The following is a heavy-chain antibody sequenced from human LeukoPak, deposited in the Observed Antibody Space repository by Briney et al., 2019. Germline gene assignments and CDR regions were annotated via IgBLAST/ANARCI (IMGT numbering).Heavy chain of an antibody. CDR1: GFTLRSYA. CDR3: AQHPSWIQLWDYFDY. V-gene: IGHV3-23*01. D-gene: IGHD5-18*01. Sequence: GASLRLSCAASGFTLRSYAMSWVRQAPGKGLEWVSAISGSGGSTYYADSVKGRFTISRDNSKNTLYLQMNSLRAEDTAVYYCAQHPSWIQLWDYFDYWGQGTLVTVSS. J-gene: IGHJ4*02. CDR2: ISGSGGST.